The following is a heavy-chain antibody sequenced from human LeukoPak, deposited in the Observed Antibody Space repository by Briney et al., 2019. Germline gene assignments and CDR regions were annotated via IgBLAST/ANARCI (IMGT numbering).Heavy chain of an antibody. CDR1: GFTFSRYS. Sequence: GGSLRLSCAASGFTFSRYSMNWVRQTPGRGLEWVSSISSSSNYIYYTDSVKGRFTISRDDAKDSLYLQMNSLRAEDTAVYYCAKDTWTTLVVPAPVDYWGQGTLVTVSS. J-gene: IGHJ4*02. D-gene: IGHD2-2*01. CDR2: ISSSSNYI. CDR3: AKDTWTTLVVPAPVDY. V-gene: IGHV3-21*01.